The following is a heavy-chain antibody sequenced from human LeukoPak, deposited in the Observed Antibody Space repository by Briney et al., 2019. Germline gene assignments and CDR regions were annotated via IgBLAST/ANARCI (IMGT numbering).Heavy chain of an antibody. J-gene: IGHJ3*02. V-gene: IGHV4-39*07. CDR3: ARDRGEYSSWTIDAFDI. D-gene: IGHD6-13*01. Sequence: SETLSLTCTVSGGSISSSSYYWGWIRQPPGKGLEWIGSIYYSGSTYYNPSLKSRVTISVDTSKNQFSLKLSSVTAADTAVYYCARDRGEYSSWTIDAFDIWGQGTMVTVSS. CDR2: IYYSGST. CDR1: GGSISSSSYY.